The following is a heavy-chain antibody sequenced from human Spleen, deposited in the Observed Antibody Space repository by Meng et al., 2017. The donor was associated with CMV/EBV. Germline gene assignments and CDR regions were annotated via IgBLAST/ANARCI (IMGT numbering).Heavy chain of an antibody. CDR1: YD. D-gene: IGHD3-9*01. J-gene: IGHJ6*02. CDR2: MNPDSGNT. Sequence: YDIIWVRQATGQGLEWMGWMNPDSGNTGYAQNFQGRVTMTRNTAISTAYMELSSLKSEDTAVYYCARGLVYRRLRYSDWLYYGMDVWGQGTTVTVSS. CDR3: ARGLVYRRLRYSDWLYYGMDV. V-gene: IGHV1-8*01.